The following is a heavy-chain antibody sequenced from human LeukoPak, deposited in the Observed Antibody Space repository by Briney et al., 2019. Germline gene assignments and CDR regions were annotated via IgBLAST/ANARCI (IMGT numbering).Heavy chain of an antibody. CDR2: INPSGGST. J-gene: IGHJ4*02. D-gene: IGHD4-23*01. V-gene: IGHV1-46*01. CDR3: ARGYYGGNGIHDY. CDR1: GYTFISYY. Sequence: ASVKVSCKASGYTFISYYMHWVRQAPGQGLEWMGMINPSGGSTSYAQKFQGRVTMTRDTSTSTVYMELSSLRSEDTAMYYCARGYYGGNGIHDYWGQGTLVTVSS.